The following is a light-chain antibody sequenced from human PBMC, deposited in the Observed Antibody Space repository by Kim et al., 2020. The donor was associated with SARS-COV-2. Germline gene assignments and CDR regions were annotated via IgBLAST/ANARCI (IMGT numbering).Light chain of an antibody. CDR2: QDI. J-gene: IGLJ2*01. CDR1: KLGDKY. Sequence: SQGKKAIITCSGEKLGDKYICWYQKKSGQSPVLVIYQDIMRPSGIPERFSGSTSGNTATLTISGAQAMDEAEYYCQAWDSSTNVVFGGGTQLTVL. V-gene: IGLV3-1*01. CDR3: QAWDSSTNVV.